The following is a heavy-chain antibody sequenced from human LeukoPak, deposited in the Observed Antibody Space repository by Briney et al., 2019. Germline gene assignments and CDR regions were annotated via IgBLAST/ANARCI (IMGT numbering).Heavy chain of an antibody. J-gene: IGHJ4*02. CDR3: ARGGPYYYDSSLNDY. CDR2: ISSSSSYI. Sequence: GGSLRLSCAASGFTVSSNYMNWVRQAPGKGLEWASSISSSSSYIYYADSVKGRFTISRDNAKNSLYLQTNNLRAEDTAVYYCARGGPYYYDSSLNDYWGQGTLVTVSS. CDR1: GFTVSSNY. V-gene: IGHV3-21*01. D-gene: IGHD3-22*01.